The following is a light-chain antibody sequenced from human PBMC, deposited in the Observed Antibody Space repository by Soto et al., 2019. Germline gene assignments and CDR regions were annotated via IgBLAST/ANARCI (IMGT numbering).Light chain of an antibody. CDR3: QSYDSSLSVV. J-gene: IGLJ2*01. CDR1: SSNIGAGYD. CDR2: GNS. V-gene: IGLV1-40*01. Sequence: QSVLTQPTSVSGAPGQRVTISCTGRSSNIGAGYDVHWYQQLPGTAPKLLIYGNSNRPSGVPDRFSGSKSGTSASLAITGLQAEDEADYYCQSYDSSLSVVFGGGTQLTVL.